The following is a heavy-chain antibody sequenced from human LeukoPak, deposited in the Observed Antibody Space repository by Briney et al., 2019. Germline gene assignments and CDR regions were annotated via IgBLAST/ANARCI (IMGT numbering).Heavy chain of an antibody. V-gene: IGHV3-23*01. D-gene: IGHD4-17*01. CDR2: ISGSGGNT. CDR3: AKATVTTWGNWFDP. Sequence: GGSLRLSCAASGFTFSSYAMSWARHAPGKGLEWLSAISGSGGNTFYADSIKDRFTLFRDNSKNTLYLQMNRLRAEDTAVYYCAKATVTTWGNWFDPWGQGTLVTVSS. J-gene: IGHJ5*02. CDR1: GFTFSSYA.